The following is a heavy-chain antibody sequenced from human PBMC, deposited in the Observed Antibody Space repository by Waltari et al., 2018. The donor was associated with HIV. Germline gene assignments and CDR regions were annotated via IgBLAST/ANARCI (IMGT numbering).Heavy chain of an antibody. V-gene: IGHV3-30*18. D-gene: IGHD3-10*01. CDR1: GFTFGEYD. J-gene: IGHJ5*01. CDR3: AKDAYGGHPKNWFDS. CDR2: ISSDGGNQ. Sequence: QVQLVESGGGVVQPGKSLRLPCAASGFTFGEYDMHWVRQAPGKGLEWVTVISSDGGNQYYADSVKGRFTISRDNSKKTLSLEMNSLKIEDTAMYYCAKDAYGGHPKNWFDSWGQGILVTVSS.